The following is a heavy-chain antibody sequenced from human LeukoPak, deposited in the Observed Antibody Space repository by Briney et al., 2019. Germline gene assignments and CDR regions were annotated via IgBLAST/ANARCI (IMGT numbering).Heavy chain of an antibody. CDR3: ARAKSRGVIITSPLGY. D-gene: IGHD3-10*01. CDR1: GYTFTGYY. J-gene: IGHJ4*02. CDR2: INPNSGGT. V-gene: IGHV1-2*02. Sequence: ASVKVSCKASGYTFTGYYMHWVRQAPGQGLEWMGWINPNSGGTNYAQKFQGRVTMTRGTSISTAYMELSRLRSDDTAVYYCARAKSRGVIITSPLGYWGQGTLVTVSS.